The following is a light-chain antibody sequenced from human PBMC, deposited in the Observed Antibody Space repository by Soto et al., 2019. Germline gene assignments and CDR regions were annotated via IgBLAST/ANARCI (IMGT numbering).Light chain of an antibody. Sequence: EIVLTQSPGTLSLSPGEGATLSCRASQSIGGNYLSWYQQKPGQAPRLLIYGASNRATGIPERFSGSGSGTDFTLTIRRLEPQDSAIDYCQQYVISVTFCQWTRLENK. V-gene: IGKV3-20*01. CDR2: GAS. CDR1: QSIGGNY. J-gene: IGKJ5*01. CDR3: QQYVISVT.